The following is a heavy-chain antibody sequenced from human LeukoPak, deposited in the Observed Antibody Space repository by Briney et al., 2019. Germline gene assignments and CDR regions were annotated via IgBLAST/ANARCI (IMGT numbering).Heavy chain of an antibody. CDR3: ARLLGVTYSDY. D-gene: IGHD3-16*01. Sequence: PGGSLRLSCAASGFTFSSYSMNWVRPAPGKGLEWVSSISSSSSYIYYTDSVKGRFTISRDNAKNSLYLQMNSLRAEDTAVYYCARLLGVTYSDYWGQGTLVTVSS. CDR2: ISSSSSYI. V-gene: IGHV3-21*01. CDR1: GFTFSSYS. J-gene: IGHJ4*02.